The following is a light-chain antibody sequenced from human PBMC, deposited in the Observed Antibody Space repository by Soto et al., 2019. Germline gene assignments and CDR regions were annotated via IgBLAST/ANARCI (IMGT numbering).Light chain of an antibody. CDR1: SSDVGGYNY. CDR2: DVS. V-gene: IGLV2-14*01. CDR3: SSYTSSSTQV. Sequence: QSALTQPASVSGSPGQSITISCTGTSSDVGGYNYVSWYQQEPGKVPKLMIYDVSNRPSVVSNRFSGSKSGNTASLTISGLQTEDEADYYCSSYTSSSTQVFGTGTKLTVL. J-gene: IGLJ1*01.